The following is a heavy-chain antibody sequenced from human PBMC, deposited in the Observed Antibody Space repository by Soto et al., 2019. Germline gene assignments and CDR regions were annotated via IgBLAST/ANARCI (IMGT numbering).Heavy chain of an antibody. CDR3: ARGGGSTKVDY. V-gene: IGHV4-31*03. Sequence: QVQLQESGPGLVKPSQTLSLTCTVSGGSITSSGYYWSWIRQHPGEGLEWIGFTSNSGSTSYNPSVKSRVTISVDTSSNQFSLNLKSVTAADPAVYYCARGGGSTKVDYWGQGTLVTVSP. D-gene: IGHD2-2*01. CDR2: TSNSGST. J-gene: IGHJ4*02. CDR1: GGSITSSGYY.